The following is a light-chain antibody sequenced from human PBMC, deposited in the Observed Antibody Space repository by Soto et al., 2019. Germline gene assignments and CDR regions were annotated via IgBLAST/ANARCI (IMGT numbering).Light chain of an antibody. CDR3: QQHYSTPFT. Sequence: DIVMTQSPEFLAVSLGERATINCKSSQSVFYSSDNKNYLTWYQNKPGQPPKLLIYWASTRESGVPDRFNGSGSGTDFTLTISSLQAEDVAVYYCQQHYSTPFTFGPGTKVDIK. CDR1: QSVFYSSDNKNY. CDR2: WAS. V-gene: IGKV4-1*01. J-gene: IGKJ3*01.